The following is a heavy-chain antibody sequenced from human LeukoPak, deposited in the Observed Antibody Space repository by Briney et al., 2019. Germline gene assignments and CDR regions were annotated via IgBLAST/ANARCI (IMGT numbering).Heavy chain of an antibody. D-gene: IGHD3-22*01. J-gene: IGHJ4*02. Sequence: PGGSLRLSCAASGFTFSSYSMNWVRQAPGKGLEWVSSISSSSSYIYYADSVKGRFTISRDNAKNSLYLQMNSLRAEDTAVYYCAKLDSGYYYDSSGQSGYYFDYWGQGTLVTVSS. V-gene: IGHV3-21*01. CDR1: GFTFSSYS. CDR3: AKLDSGYYYDSSGQSGYYFDY. CDR2: ISSSSSYI.